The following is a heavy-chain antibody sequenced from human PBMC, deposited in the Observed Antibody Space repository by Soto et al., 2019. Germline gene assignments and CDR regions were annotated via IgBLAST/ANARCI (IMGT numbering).Heavy chain of an antibody. CDR3: AKVVAVAGPFDY. CDR2: IVPNIGTV. V-gene: IGHV1-69*06. D-gene: IGHD6-19*01. CDR1: GGTLTNFINYP. J-gene: IGHJ4*02. Sequence: GASVKVSCKASGGTLTNFINYPINWVRQAPGQGLEWMGGIVPNIGTVNYAQKFQGRVTITAYKSTGTAYMGLNSLRAEDTAVYYCAKVVAVAGPFDYWGQGTLVTVSS.